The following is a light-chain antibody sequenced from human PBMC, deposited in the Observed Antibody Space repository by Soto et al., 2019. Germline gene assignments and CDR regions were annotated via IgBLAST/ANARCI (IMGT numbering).Light chain of an antibody. CDR2: KAS. V-gene: IGKV1-5*03. J-gene: IGKJ1*01. CDR3: QHYNSYPEA. CDR1: QTISSW. Sequence: DIQITQSPSTLSGSVGDRVTITCRDSQTISSWLAWYQQKPGKAPKLLIYKASTLKSGVPSRFSGSGSGTEFTLTISSLQPDDFATYYCQHYNSYPEAFGQGTKVDIK.